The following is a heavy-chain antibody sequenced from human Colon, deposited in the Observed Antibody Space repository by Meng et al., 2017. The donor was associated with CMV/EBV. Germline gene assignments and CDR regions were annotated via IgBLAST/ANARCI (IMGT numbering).Heavy chain of an antibody. J-gene: IGHJ6*02. CDR3: ARVALWLGGIKYYGMDV. CDR1: GGSFTGYY. Sequence: GSLRLSCVVYGGSFTGYYWICFRQPPGKGLKWIGEINHGGSTNYNPSLKSRVTISMDTSKNQFSLQLNSVTPEDTGVYYCARVALWLGGIKYYGMDVWGQGTTVTVSS. D-gene: IGHD3-10*01. V-gene: IGHV4-34*01. CDR2: INHGGST.